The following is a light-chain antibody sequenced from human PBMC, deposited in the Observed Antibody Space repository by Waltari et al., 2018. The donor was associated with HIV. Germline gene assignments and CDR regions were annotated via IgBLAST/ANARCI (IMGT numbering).Light chain of an antibody. CDR1: SSDVGSYNY. CDR3: CSYAGTYTSVV. Sequence: QSALTEPRSLSGSPGQSVTISCTGTSSDVGSYNYVSWYQHHPGKAPNPILYEFIERPTWCPNRFSGSKSGNTVILTISGLQAENEANYCCCSYAGTYTSVVFGGGTKLTV. J-gene: IGLJ2*01. CDR2: EFI. V-gene: IGLV2-11*01.